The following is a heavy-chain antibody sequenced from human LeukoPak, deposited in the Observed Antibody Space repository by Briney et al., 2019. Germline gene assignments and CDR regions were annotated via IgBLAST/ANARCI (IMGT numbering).Heavy chain of an antibody. D-gene: IGHD1-1*01. CDR3: ARDGYNSANGIDV. J-gene: IGHJ3*01. CDR1: GFTFSSYS. CDR2: ISSSSSYI. V-gene: IGHV3-21*01. Sequence: GGSLRLSCAASGFTFSSYSMNWVRQAPGKGLEWVSSISSSSSYIYYADSVKGRFTISRDNAKSSLSLQMNSLSAEDTAVYYCARDGYNSANGIDVWGQGTMVTVSS.